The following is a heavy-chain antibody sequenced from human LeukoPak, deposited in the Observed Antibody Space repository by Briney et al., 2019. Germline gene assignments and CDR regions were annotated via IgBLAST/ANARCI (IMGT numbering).Heavy chain of an antibody. J-gene: IGHJ4*02. D-gene: IGHD3-16*01. CDR3: ARAPSFPYDYVWGSPFDY. CDR1: GFTFNNYN. Sequence: GSLRLSCAASGFTFNNYNMNWVRQPPGKGLEWIGSIYYSGSTYYNPSLKSRVTISVDTSKNQFSLKLSSVTAADTAVYYCARAPSFPYDYVWGSPFDYWGQGTLVTVSS. V-gene: IGHV4-39*07. CDR2: IYYSGST.